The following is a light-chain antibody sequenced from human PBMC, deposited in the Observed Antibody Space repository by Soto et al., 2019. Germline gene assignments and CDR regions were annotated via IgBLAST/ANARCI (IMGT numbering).Light chain of an antibody. J-gene: IGLJ1*01. Sequence: QSALTQPPSASGSPGQSVTISCTGTSSDIGGYNSVSWYQHHPGTAPKLMIYEVTKWPSGVPDRFSGSKSANTASLTVSGLQAEDEADYYCSSYAGSNNYVFGTGTKLTVL. CDR2: EVT. CDR1: SSDIGGYNS. CDR3: SSYAGSNNYV. V-gene: IGLV2-8*01.